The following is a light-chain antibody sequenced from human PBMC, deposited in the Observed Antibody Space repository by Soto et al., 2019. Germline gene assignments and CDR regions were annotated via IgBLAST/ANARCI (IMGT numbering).Light chain of an antibody. V-gene: IGKV1-39*01. CDR1: QTISSW. J-gene: IGKJ1*01. Sequence: DIQMTQSPSTLSGSVGDRVTITCRASQTISSWLAWYQQKPGKAPKLLISAASSLHSGVPSRFSGSGSGTDFTLTISSLQPEDFATYYCQQSYSTPPWTFGQGTKVDIK. CDR2: AAS. CDR3: QQSYSTPPWT.